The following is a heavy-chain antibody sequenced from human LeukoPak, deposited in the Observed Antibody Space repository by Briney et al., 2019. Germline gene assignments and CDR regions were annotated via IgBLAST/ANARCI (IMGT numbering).Heavy chain of an antibody. J-gene: IGHJ4*02. D-gene: IGHD3-22*01. CDR3: ARSYYYDSSLLFDY. V-gene: IGHV1-69*04. Sequence: GASVKVSCKASGGTFSSYAISWVRQAPGQGLEWMGRIIPILGIANYAQKFQGRVTITADKSTSTAYMELSSLRSEDTAVYYCARSYYYDSSLLFDYWGQGTLVTVSS. CDR1: GGTFSSYA. CDR2: IIPILGIA.